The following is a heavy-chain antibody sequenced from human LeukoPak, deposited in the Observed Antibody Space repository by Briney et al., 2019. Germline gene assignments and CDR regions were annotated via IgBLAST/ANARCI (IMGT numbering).Heavy chain of an antibody. J-gene: IGHJ2*01. CDR2: IKQDGSEK. D-gene: IGHD5-12*01. Sequence: PGGSLRLSCAASGFTFSSYWMSWVRQAPGKGLEWVANIKQDGSEKYYVDSVKGRFTITRDNAKNSLYLQMNSLRAEDTAVYYCAQNTWPWYFDLWGRGTLVTVSS. CDR1: GFTFSSYW. CDR3: AQNTWPWYFDL. V-gene: IGHV3-7*01.